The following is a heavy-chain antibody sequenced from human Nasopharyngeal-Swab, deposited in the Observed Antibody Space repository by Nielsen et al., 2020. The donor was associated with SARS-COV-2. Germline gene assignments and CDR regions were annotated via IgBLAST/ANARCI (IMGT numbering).Heavy chain of an antibody. D-gene: IGHD5-12*01. CDR2: ISFDGSKK. V-gene: IGHV3-30*04. Sequence: GGSLRLSCAASGFTFSNYAMHWVRQAPGKGLEWVAVISFDGSKKYYADSVKGRFTISRDSSKNTLYLQMNSLRAEDTAVYYCARDTSVDIVLLYYGMDVWGQGTTVTVSS. CDR1: GFTFSNYA. CDR3: ARDTSVDIVLLYYGMDV. J-gene: IGHJ6*02.